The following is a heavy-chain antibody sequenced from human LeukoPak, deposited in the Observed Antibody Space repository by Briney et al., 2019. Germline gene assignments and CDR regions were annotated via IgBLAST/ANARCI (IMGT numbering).Heavy chain of an antibody. CDR3: ARDLYI. V-gene: IGHV3-74*01. J-gene: IGHJ4*02. Sequence: PGGSLRLSCAASGFTFSSYSMNWVRQVPGKGLMWVSRFRAECTNTDYADSVRGRFTIARDNARNTLYLQMSFLRVEDTAFYYCARDLYIGGQGTLVTVSS. CDR2: FRAECTNT. CDR1: GFTFSSYS.